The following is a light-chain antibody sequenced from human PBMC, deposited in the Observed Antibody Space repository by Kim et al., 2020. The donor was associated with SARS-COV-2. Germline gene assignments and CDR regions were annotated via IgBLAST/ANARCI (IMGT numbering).Light chain of an antibody. CDR2: DVN. CDR3: TSHRGSNAYV. J-gene: IGLJ1*01. CDR1: SSDVGGYNA. V-gene: IGLV2-14*03. Sequence: QSALTQPASLSASPGQSITISCTGTSSDVGGYNAVSWYRQHPGKAPQLIIYDVNSRPSGISIRFSGSKSGNTASLTISGLLTEDEADYYCTSHRGSNAYVFGTGTKVTVL.